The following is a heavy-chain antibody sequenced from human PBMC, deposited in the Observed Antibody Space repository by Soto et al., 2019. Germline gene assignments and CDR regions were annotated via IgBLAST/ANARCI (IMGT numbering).Heavy chain of an antibody. V-gene: IGHV3-53*04. D-gene: IGHD2-21*01. J-gene: IGHJ6*02. CDR3: ARGYCGGAPFCMDV. Sequence: EVQLVESGGGLVQPGGSLRLSCAASGFTVSSNYMSWVRQAPGKGLEWVSVIYSGGSTYYADSVKGRFTISRHNSKNTLYLQMNSVRAEDTDVYYCARGYCGGAPFCMDVWGQGNTVTVS. CDR1: GFTVSSNY. CDR2: IYSGGST.